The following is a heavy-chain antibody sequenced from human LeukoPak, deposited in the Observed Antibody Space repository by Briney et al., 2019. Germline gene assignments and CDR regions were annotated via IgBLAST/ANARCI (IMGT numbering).Heavy chain of an antibody. D-gene: IGHD3-16*01. J-gene: IGHJ6*03. CDR2: VNDRGST. Sequence: PSETLSLTCAVYGGSFSGHYWTWIRQPPGKGLQWIGEVNDRGSTNYNPSLKSRLTISEDKSKKQFSLRLPSVTAADTAVYYRARGVVSGRFGDYYYYMDVWGKGTTVTVFS. CDR3: ARGVVSGRFGDYYYYMDV. CDR1: GGSFSGHY. V-gene: IGHV4-34*01.